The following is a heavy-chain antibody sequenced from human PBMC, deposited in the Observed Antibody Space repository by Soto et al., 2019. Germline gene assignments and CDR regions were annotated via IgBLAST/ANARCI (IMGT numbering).Heavy chain of an antibody. J-gene: IGHJ6*02. Sequence: ASVKVSFKASGYTFTSYAMHWVRQAPGQRLEWMGWINAGNGNTKYSQKFQGRVTITRDTSASTAYMELSSLRSEDTAVYYCARGPRITIFGVVGDYYGMDVWGQGTTVTVSS. CDR2: INAGNGNT. CDR1: GYTFTSYA. V-gene: IGHV1-3*01. D-gene: IGHD3-3*01. CDR3: ARGPRITIFGVVGDYYGMDV.